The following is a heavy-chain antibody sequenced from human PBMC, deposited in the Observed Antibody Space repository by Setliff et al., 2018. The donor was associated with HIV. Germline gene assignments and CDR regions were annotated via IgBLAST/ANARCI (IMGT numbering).Heavy chain of an antibody. CDR1: GGSISSGGYY. CDR3: ARGFEGFDS. D-gene: IGHD3-3*01. V-gene: IGHV4-31*03. J-gene: IGHJ4*02. Sequence: PSETLSLTCTVSGGSISSGGYYWSWIRQQPGKGLEWIGYIYYSGSTYYNPSLKSRAAISVDRSKNQFSLKLRAETAADTAVYYCARGFEGFDSWGQGTLVTVSS. CDR2: IYYSGST.